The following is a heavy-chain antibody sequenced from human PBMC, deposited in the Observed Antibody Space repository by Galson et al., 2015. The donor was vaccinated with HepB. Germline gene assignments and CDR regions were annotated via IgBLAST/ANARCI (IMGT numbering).Heavy chain of an antibody. CDR2: IIPIFGTA. V-gene: IGHV1-69*13. D-gene: IGHD2-15*01. Sequence: SVKVSCKASGGTFSSYAISWVRQAPGQGLEWMGGIIPIFGTANYAQKFQGRVTITADESTSTAYMELSSLRSEDTAVYYCARVGRAVVAAAFDIWGQGTMVTVSS. CDR3: ARVGRAVVAAAFDI. CDR1: GGTFSSYA. J-gene: IGHJ3*02.